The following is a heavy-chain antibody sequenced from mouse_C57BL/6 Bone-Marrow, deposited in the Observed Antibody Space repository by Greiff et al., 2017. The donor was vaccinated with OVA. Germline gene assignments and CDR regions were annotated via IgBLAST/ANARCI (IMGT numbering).Heavy chain of an antibody. CDR1: GFTFSDFY. V-gene: IGHV7-1*01. Sequence: EVMLVESGGGLVQSGRSLRLSCATSGFTFSDFYMEWVRQAPGKGLEWIAASRNKANDYTTEYSASVKGRFIVSRDTSQSILYLQMNALRAEDTAIYYCARDAPLGVVPLHWYFDVWGTGTTVTVSS. CDR3: ARDAPLGVVPLHWYFDV. D-gene: IGHD1-1*01. CDR2: SRNKANDYTT. J-gene: IGHJ1*03.